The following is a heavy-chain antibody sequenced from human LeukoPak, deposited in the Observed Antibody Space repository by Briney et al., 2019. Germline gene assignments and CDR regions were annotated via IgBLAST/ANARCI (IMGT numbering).Heavy chain of an antibody. CDR1: GYSFTSYW. V-gene: IGHV5-51*01. CDR2: IYPRDSDT. J-gene: IGHJ3*01. D-gene: IGHD3-22*01. Sequence: GESLKISCKGSGYSFTSYWIGWVRQMPGKGLEWMGIIYPRDSDTRYSPSFQGQVTISADKSISTAYLQWSSLKASDTAMYYCARPNITSYYDSRGYDAFDVWGQGTMVTVYS. CDR3: ARPNITSYYDSRGYDAFDV.